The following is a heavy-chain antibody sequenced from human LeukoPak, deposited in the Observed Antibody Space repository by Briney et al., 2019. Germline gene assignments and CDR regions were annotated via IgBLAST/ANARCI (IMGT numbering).Heavy chain of an antibody. D-gene: IGHD6-13*01. V-gene: IGHV1-69*13. Sequence: SVKVSCKASGGTFISYAISWVRQAPGQGLEWMGGIIPIFGTANYAQKFQGRVTITADESTSTAYMELSSLRSEDTAVYYCARNLRSSWYVYYFDYWGQGTLVTVSS. J-gene: IGHJ4*02. CDR2: IIPIFGTA. CDR3: ARNLRSSWYVYYFDY. CDR1: GGTFISYA.